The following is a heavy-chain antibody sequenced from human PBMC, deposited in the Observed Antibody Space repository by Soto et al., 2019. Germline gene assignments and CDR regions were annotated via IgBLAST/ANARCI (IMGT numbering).Heavy chain of an antibody. D-gene: IGHD6-19*01. V-gene: IGHV1-2*02. J-gene: IGHJ4*02. CDR1: GYTFTGYS. Sequence: ASVKVSCKASGYTFTGYSMHWVRQAPGQGLEWMGWINPSSGSTGYADSVKGRFTISRDNAKNSLYLQMNSLRAEDTALYYCAREIAVADFDYWGQGTLVTVSS. CDR2: INPSSGST. CDR3: AREIAVADFDY.